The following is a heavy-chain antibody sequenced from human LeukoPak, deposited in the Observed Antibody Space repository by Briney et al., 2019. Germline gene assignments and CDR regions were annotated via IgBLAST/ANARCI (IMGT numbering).Heavy chain of an antibody. CDR3: VRPPLVTAIAAFDI. Sequence: GGSLRLPCAASGFTFSSYWMSWVRQAPGKGLEWVANIKQDGSEKYYVDSVKGRFTISRDNAKNSLYLQMNSLRAEDTAVYYCVRPPLVTAIAAFDIWGQGTMATVSS. D-gene: IGHD2-21*02. J-gene: IGHJ3*02. CDR1: GFTFSSYW. CDR2: IKQDGSEK. V-gene: IGHV3-7*01.